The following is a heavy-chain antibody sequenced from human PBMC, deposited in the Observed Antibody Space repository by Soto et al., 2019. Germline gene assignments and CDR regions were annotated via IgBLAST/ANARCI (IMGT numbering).Heavy chain of an antibody. CDR3: ATDGGNVDTAMVPYYYGMDV. Sequence: ASVKVSCKVSGYTLTELSMHWVRQAPGKGLEWMGGFDPEDGETIYAQKFQGRVTMTEATSTDTAYMELSSLRSEDTAVYYCATDGGNVDTAMVPYYYGMDVWGQGTTVTVSS. D-gene: IGHD5-18*01. CDR1: GYTLTELS. CDR2: FDPEDGET. V-gene: IGHV1-24*01. J-gene: IGHJ6*02.